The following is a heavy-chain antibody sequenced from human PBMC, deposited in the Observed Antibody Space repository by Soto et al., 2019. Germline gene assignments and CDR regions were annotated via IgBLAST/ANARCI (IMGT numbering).Heavy chain of an antibody. D-gene: IGHD2-15*01. Sequence: SETLSLTCTVSGGSISSYYWSWIRQPPGKGLEWIGYIYYSGSTNYNPSLKSRVTISVDTSKNQFSLKLSSVTAADTAVYYCARVYCSGGSCYDVFDYWGQGTLVTVSS. CDR3: ARVYCSGGSCYDVFDY. V-gene: IGHV4-59*01. CDR1: GGSISSYY. J-gene: IGHJ4*02. CDR2: IYYSGST.